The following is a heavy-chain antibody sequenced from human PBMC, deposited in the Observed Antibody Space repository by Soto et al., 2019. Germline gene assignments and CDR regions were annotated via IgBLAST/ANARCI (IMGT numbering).Heavy chain of an antibody. V-gene: IGHV3-21*01. CDR3: ARAPDYRVLFVQH. Sequence: GGSLRLSCAASGFTFSSYSMNWVRQAPGKGLEWVSSISSSSSYIYYADSVKGRFTISRDNAKNSLYLQMNSLRAEDTAVYYCARAPDYRVLFVQHWGQGTLVTVSS. J-gene: IGHJ1*01. D-gene: IGHD4-4*01. CDR1: GFTFSSYS. CDR2: ISSSSSYI.